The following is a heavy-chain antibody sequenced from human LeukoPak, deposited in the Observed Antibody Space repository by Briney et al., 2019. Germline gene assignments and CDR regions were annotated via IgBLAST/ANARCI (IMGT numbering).Heavy chain of an antibody. J-gene: IGHJ2*01. V-gene: IGHV1-2*06. CDR3: ARVGEQWLVTRYFDL. CDR1: GYTFTGYY. CDR2: INPNSGGT. Sequence: ASVKVSXKASGYTFTGYYMHWVRQAPGQGLEWMRRINPNSGGTNYAQKFQGRVTMTRDTSISTAYMELSRLRSDDTAVYYCARVGEQWLVTRYFDLWGRGTLVTVSS. D-gene: IGHD6-19*01.